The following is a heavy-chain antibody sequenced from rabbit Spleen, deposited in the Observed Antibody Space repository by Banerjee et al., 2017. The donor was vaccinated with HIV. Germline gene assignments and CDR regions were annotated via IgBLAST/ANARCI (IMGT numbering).Heavy chain of an antibody. J-gene: IGHJ4*01. V-gene: IGHV1S45*01. CDR3: ARDGAGGSYFAL. D-gene: IGHD8-1*01. CDR1: GFSFNNNYY. Sequence: QEQLVESGGGLVQPEGSLTLTCTASGFSFNNNYYMCWVRQAPGTGLELIACIYTGYYASWGNGRFSISRENAQNTVLLQMTSLTAADTATYFCARDGAGGSYFALWGPGTLVTVS. CDR2: IYTG.